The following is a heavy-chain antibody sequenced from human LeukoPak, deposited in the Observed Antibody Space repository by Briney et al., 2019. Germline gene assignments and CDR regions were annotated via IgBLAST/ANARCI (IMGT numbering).Heavy chain of an antibody. CDR1: GGTFISYA. V-gene: IGHV1-69*06. CDR2: IIPIFGTA. Sequence: SVKVSCKASGGTFISYAISWVRQAPGQGLEWMGGIIPIFGTANYAQKFRGRVTTTGDRSVSTAYMELSSLRSEDTVVYSCVRSPPYHLIYWFDYWGQGTLVTVSS. CDR3: VRSPPYHLIYWFDY. D-gene: IGHD2-8*02. J-gene: IGHJ4*02.